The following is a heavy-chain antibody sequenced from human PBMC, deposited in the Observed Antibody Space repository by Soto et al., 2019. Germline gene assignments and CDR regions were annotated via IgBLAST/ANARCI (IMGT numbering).Heavy chain of an antibody. CDR1: GGTFSRYT. CDR2: IIPIAAIA. CDR3: ARGATIVRGAPNWFDP. Sequence: QVQLVQSGAEVKKPGSSVKVSCKASGGTFSRYTINWVRQAPGQGLEWMGRIIPIAAIANYTQKFQGRVTITVDKSSATADMDLSSLRSDDTAVYYCARGATIVRGAPNWFDPWGQGTLVTVSS. V-gene: IGHV1-69*02. J-gene: IGHJ5*02. D-gene: IGHD3-10*01.